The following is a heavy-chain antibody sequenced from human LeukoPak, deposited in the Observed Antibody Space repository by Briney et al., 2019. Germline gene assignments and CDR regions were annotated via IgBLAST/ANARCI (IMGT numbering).Heavy chain of an antibody. CDR2: INHSGST. Sequence: SETLSLTCAVYGGSLSEYYWSWIRQPPGKGLEWIGEINHSGSTNYNASLKSRVTISVDTSKNQFSLRLSSVTAADTAVYYCAPRGDIEHSYGYGKWFDPWGQGTRVTASS. D-gene: IGHD5-18*01. V-gene: IGHV4-34*01. CDR1: GGSLSEYY. J-gene: IGHJ5*02. CDR3: APRGDIEHSYGYGKWFDP.